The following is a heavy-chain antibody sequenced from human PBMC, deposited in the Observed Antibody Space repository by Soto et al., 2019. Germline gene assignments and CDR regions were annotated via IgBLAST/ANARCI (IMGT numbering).Heavy chain of an antibody. CDR3: ARDGISGYNSVFDY. CDR2: IRYDGSNK. Sequence: QGPLEESGGGVVQPGRSLRLSCVASGFTFSSYGMHWVRQAPGKGLEWVAVIRYDGSNKWYADSVKGRFTISRDNSKNTLYLQINSLRAEDTAVYYCARDGISGYNSVFDYWGQGTLVTVSS. V-gene: IGHV3-33*01. D-gene: IGHD3-3*01. CDR1: GFTFSSYG. J-gene: IGHJ4*02.